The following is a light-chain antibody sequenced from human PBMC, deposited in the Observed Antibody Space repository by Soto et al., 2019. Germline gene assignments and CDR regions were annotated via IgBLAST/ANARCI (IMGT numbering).Light chain of an antibody. Sequence: QSVLTQPPSASGSPGQSVTISCTGTSSDVGGYNYVSWYQQHPDKAPKLMIYEVSKRPSGVPDRFSGSKSGNKASLTVSGLQAEDEADYYCSSYAGSKNSVFGGGTKLTVL. CDR1: SSDVGGYNY. CDR3: SSYAGSKNSV. V-gene: IGLV2-8*01. J-gene: IGLJ3*02. CDR2: EVS.